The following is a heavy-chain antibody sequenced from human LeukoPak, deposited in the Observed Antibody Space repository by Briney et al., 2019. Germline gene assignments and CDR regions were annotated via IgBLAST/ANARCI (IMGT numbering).Heavy chain of an antibody. D-gene: IGHD3-22*01. Sequence: PSETLSLTCAVYGGSFSGYYWSWIRQPPGKGLEWIGEINHSGSTNYNPSLKSRVTISVDTSKNQLSLKLSSVTAADTAVYYCARLALPDYYDSSGYSFDYWGQGTLVTVSS. V-gene: IGHV4-34*01. CDR1: GGSFSGYY. J-gene: IGHJ4*02. CDR2: INHSGST. CDR3: ARLALPDYYDSSGYSFDY.